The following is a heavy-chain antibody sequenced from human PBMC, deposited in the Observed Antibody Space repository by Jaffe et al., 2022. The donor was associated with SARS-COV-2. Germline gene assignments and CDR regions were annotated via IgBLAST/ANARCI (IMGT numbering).Heavy chain of an antibody. CDR3: ARVDIVETNWFDP. D-gene: IGHD5-12*01. CDR2: INHRGTT. Sequence: QVQLQQWGGGLLRPSETLSLTCAVYGGSLMGYYWTWIRQTPGRGLEWLGEINHRGTTNYNPSFKSRLIISVDTSREHLSLRLTSMTAADTGVYYCARVDIVETNWFDPWGQGTLVTVSP. CDR1: GGSLMGYY. V-gene: IGHV4-34*01. J-gene: IGHJ5*02.